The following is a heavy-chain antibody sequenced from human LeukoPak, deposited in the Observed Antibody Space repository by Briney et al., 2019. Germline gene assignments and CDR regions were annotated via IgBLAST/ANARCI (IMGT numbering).Heavy chain of an antibody. CDR3: AKDRAFLWFGDL. CDR1: GFTFSSYA. J-gene: IGHJ5*02. CDR2: ISDSGGTT. Sequence: GGSLRLSCAASGFTFSSYAMSWVRQAPGKGLEWVSGISDSGGTTYYADSVKGRFTISRDNSKNTLYLQMNSLRAEDTAVYYCAKDRAFLWFGDLWGQGTLVTVSS. D-gene: IGHD3-10*01. V-gene: IGHV3-23*01.